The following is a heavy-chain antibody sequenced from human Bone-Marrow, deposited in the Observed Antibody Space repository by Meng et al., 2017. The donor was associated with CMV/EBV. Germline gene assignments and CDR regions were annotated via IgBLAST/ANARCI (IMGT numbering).Heavy chain of an antibody. V-gene: IGHV3-9*03. Sequence: SLKISCVASGFIFDDFAMHWVRQAPGKGLEWVSSISWNGGSIGYADSVKGRFTVSRDNAKKSLYLQLNSLRAEDMALYYCAKDSSYDASGYFDWWGQGTLVTVSS. CDR3: AKDSSYDASGYFDW. D-gene: IGHD3-16*01. CDR2: ISWNGGSI. J-gene: IGHJ4*02. CDR1: GFIFDDFA.